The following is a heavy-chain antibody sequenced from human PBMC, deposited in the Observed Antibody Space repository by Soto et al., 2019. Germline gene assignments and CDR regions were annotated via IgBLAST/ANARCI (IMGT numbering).Heavy chain of an antibody. D-gene: IGHD4-4*01. CDR3: ARGGIVAVPAALSSYDDYTNYRFDS. J-gene: IGHJ4*02. V-gene: IGHV1-69*01. Sequence: QVQLAQSGAEVRKPGSSVKVSCRASGGSFSDFAFSWVRQAPGQGLEWRGGTVLLSAPTKYDQRFQVRFTINADAAPRTVYLALSSLTSDDSAVYYCARGGIVAVPAALSSYDDYTNYRFDSWGQGTLVSVSS. CDR2: TVLLSAPT. CDR1: GGSFSDFA.